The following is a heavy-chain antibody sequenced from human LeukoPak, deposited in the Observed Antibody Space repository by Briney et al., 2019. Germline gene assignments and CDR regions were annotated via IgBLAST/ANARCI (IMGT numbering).Heavy chain of an antibody. CDR2: LYPGDSDT. D-gene: IGHD1-1*01. V-gene: IGHV5-51*01. J-gene: IGHJ5*02. CDR1: GHSFPSFW. Sequence: GESLKSSCTGPGHSFPSFWIAWAGQIPGKGLEWRGILYPGDSDTRYSPSFQGQVTISADKSISTAYLQWSSLKASDTAMYYCARLATQLERGFDPWGQGTLVTVSS. CDR3: ARLATQLERGFDP.